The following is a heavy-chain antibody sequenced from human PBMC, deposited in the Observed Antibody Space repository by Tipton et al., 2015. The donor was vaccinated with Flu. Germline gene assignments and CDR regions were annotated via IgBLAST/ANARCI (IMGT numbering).Heavy chain of an antibody. CDR1: GGSLSPYY. V-gene: IGHV4-34*01. D-gene: IGHD2-15*01. J-gene: IGHJ6*02. CDR2: ISHSGST. Sequence: GLVKPSETLSLTCAVYGGSLSPYYWTWVRQPPGKRLEWIGEISHSGSTNYNPSLKSRVTISVDTSNNQFSLKLSSVTAADTAVYYCARGGIVVLVGAHYYYGMDVWGQGP. CDR3: ARGGIVVLVGAHYYYGMDV.